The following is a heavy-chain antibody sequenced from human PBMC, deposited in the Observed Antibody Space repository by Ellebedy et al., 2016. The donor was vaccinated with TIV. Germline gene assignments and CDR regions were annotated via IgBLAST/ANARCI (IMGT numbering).Heavy chain of an antibody. Sequence: PGGSLRLSCAASGFLVSSNYMSWVRQAPGKGLEGVSVIYSGGTTYYADSVKGRFTISRDNSKNTLFLQLSSLRAEDTAVFYCVRVMWPVPGPVDPFDYWGQGTPVTVSS. D-gene: IGHD6-19*01. CDR1: GFLVSSNY. CDR3: VRVMWPVPGPVDPFDY. V-gene: IGHV3-53*01. J-gene: IGHJ4*02. CDR2: IYSGGTT.